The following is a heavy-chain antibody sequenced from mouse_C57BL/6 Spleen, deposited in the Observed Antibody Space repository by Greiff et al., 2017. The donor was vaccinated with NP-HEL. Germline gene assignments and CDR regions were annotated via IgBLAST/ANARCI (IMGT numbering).Heavy chain of an antibody. CDR2: IRLKSDNYAT. Sequence: EVQVVESGGGLVQPGGSMKLSCVASGFTFSNYWMNWVRQSPEKGLEWVAQIRLKSDNYATHYAESVKGRFTISRDDSKSSVYLQMNNLRAEDTGIYYCTEVTTRGYWGQGTTLTVSS. D-gene: IGHD1-1*01. J-gene: IGHJ2*01. V-gene: IGHV6-3*01. CDR3: TEVTTRGY. CDR1: GFTFSNYW.